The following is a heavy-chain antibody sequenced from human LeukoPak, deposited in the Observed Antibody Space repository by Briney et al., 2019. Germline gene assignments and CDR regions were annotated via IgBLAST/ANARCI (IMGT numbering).Heavy chain of an antibody. Sequence: SETLSLTCTVSGGSISSYYWSWIRQPPGKGLEWIGYIYYSGSTNYNPSLKSRVTISVDTSKNQSSLKLSSVTAADTAVYYCAREYSSGWIYGMDVWGQGTTVTVSS. CDR3: AREYSSGWIYGMDV. V-gene: IGHV4-59*01. D-gene: IGHD6-19*01. CDR2: IYYSGST. CDR1: GGSISSYY. J-gene: IGHJ6*02.